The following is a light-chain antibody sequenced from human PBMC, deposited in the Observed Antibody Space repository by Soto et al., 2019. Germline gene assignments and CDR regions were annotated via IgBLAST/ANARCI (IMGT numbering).Light chain of an antibody. Sequence: DIQMTQSPSSLSASVGDTISITCRSFQTISKSLNWYQQRPGKAPKLLIFGAATLHNGVPPRFSGLGSGTHCTLPLINPQPEEAAAYYGQPSDSVSCTFAQGTKV. V-gene: IGKV1-39*01. J-gene: IGKJ2*02. CDR1: QTISKS. CDR2: GAA. CDR3: QPSDSVSCT.